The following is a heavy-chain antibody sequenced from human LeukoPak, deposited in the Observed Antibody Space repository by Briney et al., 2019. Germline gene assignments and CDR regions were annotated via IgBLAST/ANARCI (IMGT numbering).Heavy chain of an antibody. CDR1: GFTFSSYE. CDR3: ARDGKWFGELLPKFDY. CDR2: ISSSGSTI. J-gene: IGHJ4*02. Sequence: PGGSLRLSCAASGFTFSSYEMNWVRQAPGKGLEWVSYISSSGSTIYYADSVKGRFTISRDNAKNSLYLQMDSLRAEDTAVYYCARDGKWFGELLPKFDYWGQGTLVTVSS. D-gene: IGHD3-10*01. V-gene: IGHV3-48*03.